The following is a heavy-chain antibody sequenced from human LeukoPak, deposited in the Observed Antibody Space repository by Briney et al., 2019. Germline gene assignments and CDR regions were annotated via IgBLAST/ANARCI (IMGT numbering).Heavy chain of an antibody. J-gene: IGHJ4*02. CDR1: GYTFTSYA. V-gene: IGHV1-3*01. D-gene: IGHD2-15*01. Sequence: ASVKVSCKASGYTFTSYAMHWVRQAPGQRLEWMGWINAGNGNTKYSQKFQGRVTITRDTSASTAYMELSSPRSEDTAVYYCARDKASLVVVAAMDYWGQGTLVTVSS. CDR2: INAGNGNT. CDR3: ARDKASLVVVAAMDY.